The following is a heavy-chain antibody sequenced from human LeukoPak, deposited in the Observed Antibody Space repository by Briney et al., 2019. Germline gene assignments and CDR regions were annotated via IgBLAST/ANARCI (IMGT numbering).Heavy chain of an antibody. Sequence: PSETLSLTCTVSGGSISSSSYYWGWIRQPPGKGLEWIGSIYYSGSTYYNPSLKSRVTISVDTSKNQFSLKLSSVTAADTAVYYCARGLSGTGFDCWGQGTLVTVSS. D-gene: IGHD1-26*01. J-gene: IGHJ4*02. CDR3: ARGLSGTGFDC. V-gene: IGHV4-39*07. CDR1: GGSISSSSYY. CDR2: IYYSGST.